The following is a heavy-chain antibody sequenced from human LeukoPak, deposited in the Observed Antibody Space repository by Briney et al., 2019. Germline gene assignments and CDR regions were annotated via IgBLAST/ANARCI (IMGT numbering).Heavy chain of an antibody. J-gene: IGHJ4*02. CDR1: EFTFSSYV. Sequence: QPGGSLRLSCAASEFTFSSYVMSWVRQAPGKGLEWVSTISDSGGSTYYADSVKGRFTISRDNSKNTLYLQMNSLRAEDTAVYYCVRDVWGDRDGYFDFWGQGTLVTVSS. V-gene: IGHV3-23*01. CDR3: VRDVWGDRDGYFDF. CDR2: ISDSGGST. D-gene: IGHD2-21*01.